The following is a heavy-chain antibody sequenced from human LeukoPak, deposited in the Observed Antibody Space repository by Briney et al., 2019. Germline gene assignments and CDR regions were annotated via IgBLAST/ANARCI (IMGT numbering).Heavy chain of an antibody. CDR3: ARVLFHSLAVFDY. CDR1: GFTFSRYA. Sequence: PGRSLRLSCAASGFTFSRYAMHWVRQAPGKGLEWVAVISYDGSNEYYVDSLKGRFTISRDNAKNSLYLQMNSLRAEDTAVYYCARVLFHSLAVFDYWGQGTLVTVSS. V-gene: IGHV3-30-3*01. D-gene: IGHD2/OR15-2a*01. J-gene: IGHJ4*02. CDR2: ISYDGSNE.